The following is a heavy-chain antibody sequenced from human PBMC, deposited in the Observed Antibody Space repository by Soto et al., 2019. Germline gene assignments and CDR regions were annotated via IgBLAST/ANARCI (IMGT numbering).Heavy chain of an antibody. CDR3: ARNVVVAATRAYYFDY. V-gene: IGHV1-69*01. CDR2: IIPIFGTA. D-gene: IGHD2-15*01. Sequence: QVQLVQSGAEVKKPGSSVKVSCKASGGTFSSYAISWVRQAPGQGLEWMGGIIPIFGTAHYAQKFQGRVTITADESTSTAYMELSSLRSEDTAVYYCARNVVVAATRAYYFDYWGQGTLVTVSS. CDR1: GGTFSSYA. J-gene: IGHJ4*02.